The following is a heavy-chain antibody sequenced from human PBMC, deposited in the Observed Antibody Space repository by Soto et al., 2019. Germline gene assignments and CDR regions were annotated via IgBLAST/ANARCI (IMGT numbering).Heavy chain of an antibody. CDR3: ARVRDSSGSYSQYYYYYYGMEV. CDR1: GGSFSGYY. CDR2: INHSGST. J-gene: IGHJ6*02. Sequence: SETLSLTCAVYGGSFSGYYWSWIRQPPGKGLEWIGEINHSGSTNYNPSLKSRVTISVDTSKNQFSLKLSSVTAADTAVYYCARVRDSSGSYSQYYYYYYGMEVWGQGTTVTVSS. V-gene: IGHV4-34*01. D-gene: IGHD3-10*01.